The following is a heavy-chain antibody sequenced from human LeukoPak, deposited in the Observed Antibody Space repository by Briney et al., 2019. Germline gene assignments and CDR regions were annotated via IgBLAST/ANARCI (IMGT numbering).Heavy chain of an antibody. D-gene: IGHD3-10*01. CDR2: INHSGST. V-gene: IGHV4-34*01. CDR1: GGSISSYY. CDR3: ARGLPGTMVRGVPDY. Sequence: PSETLSLTCTVSGGSISSYYWSWIRQPPGKGLEWIGEINHSGSTNYNPSLKSRVTISVDTSKNQFSLKLSSVTAADTAVYYCARGLPGTMVRGVPDYWGQGTLVTVSS. J-gene: IGHJ4*02.